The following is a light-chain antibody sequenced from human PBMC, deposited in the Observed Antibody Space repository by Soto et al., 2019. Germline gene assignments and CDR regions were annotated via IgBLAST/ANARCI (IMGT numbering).Light chain of an antibody. CDR3: QYYYDYCWT. Sequence: DIRLTQSPSTLSASVGDRVTITCRASQTISSWLAWYQQKPGKAPNLLIYETSNLESGVPSRFSGSGSGTEFTLTNSSLQADDFATYYCQYYYDYCWTFGKGTKVEIK. J-gene: IGKJ1*01. V-gene: IGKV1-5*03. CDR2: ETS. CDR1: QTISSW.